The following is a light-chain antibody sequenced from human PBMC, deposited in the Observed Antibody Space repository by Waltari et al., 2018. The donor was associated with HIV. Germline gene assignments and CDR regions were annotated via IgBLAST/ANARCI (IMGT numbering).Light chain of an antibody. CDR2: DNY. Sequence: QSLLAQPPSVSAATGQTITLSCSGSNSNMGNNYVSWYQHHPGTAPKVLIYDNYKRPSVILDRFSGSKSGTLAITGLQTGDEADYYCATWDSSLSAVVFGGGTKVTVL. CDR1: NSNMGNNY. J-gene: IGLJ2*01. CDR3: ATWDSSLSAVV. V-gene: IGLV1-51*01.